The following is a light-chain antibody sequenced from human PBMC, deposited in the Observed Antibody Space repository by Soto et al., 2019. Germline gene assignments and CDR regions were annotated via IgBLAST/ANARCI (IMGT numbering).Light chain of an antibody. CDR1: QSVSSSY. CDR2: ATS. V-gene: IGKV3-20*01. Sequence: EIVLTQSPGTLSLSPGERATLSCRASQSVSSSYLAGYQQKPGQPPRLVMYATSSRATGIPARFSGSGSGTDFTLTISSLEPEDFAVYYCQQYGSSSWTFGQGTKVDIK. CDR3: QQYGSSSWT. J-gene: IGKJ1*01.